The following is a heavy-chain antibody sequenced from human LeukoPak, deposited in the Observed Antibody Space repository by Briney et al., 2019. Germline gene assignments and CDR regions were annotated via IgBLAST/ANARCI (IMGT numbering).Heavy chain of an antibody. CDR1: GYTFTSYG. Sequence: GASVKVACKASGYTFTSYGISWVRQAPGQGLEWMGWISAYNGNTNYAQKLQGRVTMTTDTSTSTAYMELRSLRSDDTAVYYCAREEGGVVPAARRSPFDPWGQGTLVTVSS. CDR2: ISAYNGNT. J-gene: IGHJ5*02. V-gene: IGHV1-18*01. CDR3: AREEGGVVPAARRSPFDP. D-gene: IGHD2-2*01.